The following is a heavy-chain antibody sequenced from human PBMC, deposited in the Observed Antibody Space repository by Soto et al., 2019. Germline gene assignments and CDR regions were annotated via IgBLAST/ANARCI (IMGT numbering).Heavy chain of an antibody. J-gene: IGHJ6*02. CDR1: GFTFSNFW. V-gene: IGHV3-7*05. CDR2: IKQDGSEK. Sequence: EVQLVESGGGLVQPGGSLRLSCAASGFTFSNFWMSWVRQAPGKGLEWVANIKQDGSEKYYVDSVKGRFTISRDNAKNSLYVQINSLKAEDTAVYYCARDRLYCSGGSCFWSGMDVWGQGTAVTVSS. D-gene: IGHD2-15*01. CDR3: ARDRLYCSGGSCFWSGMDV.